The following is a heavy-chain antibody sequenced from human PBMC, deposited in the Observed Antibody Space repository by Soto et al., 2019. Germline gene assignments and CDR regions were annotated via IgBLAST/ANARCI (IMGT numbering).Heavy chain of an antibody. V-gene: IGHV4-59*08. CDR1: GGSISSHY. D-gene: IGHD4-17*01. Sequence: SETLSLTCIVSGGSISSHYWSWIRQPPGKGLEWIGYIYYSGSTNYNPSLKSRVTILVDRSKNQFSLKLSSVTAADTAVYYCARRYGPGFDYWGQGTLVTVSS. CDR3: ARRYGPGFDY. J-gene: IGHJ4*02. CDR2: IYYSGST.